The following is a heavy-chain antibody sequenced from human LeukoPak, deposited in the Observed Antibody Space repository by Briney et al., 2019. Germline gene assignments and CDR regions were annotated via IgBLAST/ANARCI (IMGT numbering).Heavy chain of an antibody. J-gene: IGHJ4*02. CDR2: IHYSGST. CDR1: GGSISTDNY. Sequence: SQTLSLTCTVSGGSISTDNYWSWVRQPPGKGLEWIGYIHYSGSTYYNPSLKSRVTISLDTSKTQFSLKLSSVTAADTAVYYCARSRGNCWSGDWGYFDCWGQGTLVTVSS. D-gene: IGHD3-3*01. CDR3: ARSRGNCWSGDWGYFDC. V-gene: IGHV4-30-4*08.